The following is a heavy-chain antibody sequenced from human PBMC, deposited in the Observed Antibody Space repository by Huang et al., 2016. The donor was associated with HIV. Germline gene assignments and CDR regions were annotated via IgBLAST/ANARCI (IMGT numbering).Heavy chain of an antibody. D-gene: IGHD2-2*02. J-gene: IGHJ3*02. CDR2: IYYSGST. CDR3: ARDTDGGRTFDI. V-gene: IGHV4-30-4*08. Sequence: QVQLQESGPGLVKPSQTLSLTCTVSGGSISSGGYYWSWIRQPPGKGLDGIGYIYYSGSTYDSPSLKSRVTISVDTSKNQFSLKLSAVTAADTAVYYCARDTDGGRTFDIWGQGTMVTVSS. CDR1: GGSISSGGYY.